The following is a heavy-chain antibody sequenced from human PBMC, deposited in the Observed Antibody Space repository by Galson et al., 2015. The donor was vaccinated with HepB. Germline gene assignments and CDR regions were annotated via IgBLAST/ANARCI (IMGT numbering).Heavy chain of an antibody. CDR2: ISGSGGST. J-gene: IGHJ6*02. CDR1: GFTFSSYA. V-gene: IGHV3-23*01. CDR3: AKWAVAGTRNYYGMDV. Sequence: SLRLSCAASGFTFSSYAMSWVRQAPGKGLEWVSAISGSGGSTYYADSVKGRFTISRDNSKNTLYLQMNSLRAEDTAVYYCAKWAVAGTRNYYGMDVWGQGTTVTVSS. D-gene: IGHD6-19*01.